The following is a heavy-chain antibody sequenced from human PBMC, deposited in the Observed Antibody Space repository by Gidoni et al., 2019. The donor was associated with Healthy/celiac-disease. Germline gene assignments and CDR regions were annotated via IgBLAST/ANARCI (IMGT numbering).Heavy chain of an antibody. CDR1: GSTFRSYS. CDR3: ARGGDCSGGSCYPDY. J-gene: IGHJ4*02. D-gene: IGHD2-15*01. CDR2: ISSSSSYI. V-gene: IGHV3-21*01. Sequence: ELQRVESGGGLVSPGGSLSPPCPPSGSTFRSYSLTWVRQAQGKGLELVSSISSSSSYIDYADSVKGRVTITRDNAKNSLYLQLNSLRAEDTAVYYCARGGDCSGGSCYPDYWGQGTLVTVSS.